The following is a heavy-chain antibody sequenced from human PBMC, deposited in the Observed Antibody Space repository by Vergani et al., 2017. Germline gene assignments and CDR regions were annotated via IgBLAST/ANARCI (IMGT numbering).Heavy chain of an antibody. Sequence: QVQLVESGGGVVQPGRSLRLSCAASGFTFSSYGMHWVRQAPGKGLEWVAVIWYDGSNKYYADSVKGRFTISRDNSKNTLYLQMNSLRAEDTAVYYCARDLGGCSSTSCYISGYYYGMDVWGQGTTVTVSS. V-gene: IGHV3-33*01. CDR3: ARDLGGCSSTSCYISGYYYGMDV. CDR1: GFTFSSYG. D-gene: IGHD2-2*02. CDR2: IWYDGSNK. J-gene: IGHJ6*02.